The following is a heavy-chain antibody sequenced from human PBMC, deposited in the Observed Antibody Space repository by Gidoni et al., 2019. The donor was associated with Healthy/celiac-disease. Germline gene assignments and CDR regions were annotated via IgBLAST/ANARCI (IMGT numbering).Heavy chain of an antibody. CDR3: ASSVVVKTTNYYYYYGMDV. V-gene: IGHV1-8*01. Sequence: QVQLVQSGAEVKKPGASVKVSCKASGYTFTSYDINWVRQATGQGLEWMGWMNPNSGNTGDAQKFQGRVTMTRNTSISTAYMELSSLRSEDTAVYYCASSVVVKTTNYYYYYGMDVWGQGTTVTVSS. J-gene: IGHJ6*02. D-gene: IGHD2-21*01. CDR1: GYTFTSYD. CDR2: MNPNSGNT.